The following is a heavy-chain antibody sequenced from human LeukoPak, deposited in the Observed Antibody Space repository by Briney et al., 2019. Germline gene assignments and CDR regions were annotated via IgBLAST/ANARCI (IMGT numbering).Heavy chain of an antibody. J-gene: IGHJ3*02. CDR3: TTGGSVIVAGTRAFDI. CDR1: GFPFTYTW. CDR2: IKSEDDGGAT. Sequence: GGALELSCAASGFPFTYTWLNWVRQAPGKGLEWVGRIKSEDDGGATDYATPVQDRFTISRDDSQATLYLQMNSLKTEDTAVYYCTTGGSVIVAGTRAFDIWGQGTMVTVSS. D-gene: IGHD5-12*01. V-gene: IGHV3-15*07.